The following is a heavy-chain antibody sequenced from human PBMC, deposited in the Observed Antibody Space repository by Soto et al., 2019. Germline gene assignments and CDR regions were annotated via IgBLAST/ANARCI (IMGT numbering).Heavy chain of an antibody. CDR3: ARDRVDYSGSGKNYYYGMGV. CDR2: ISNSGTT. V-gene: IGHV4-30-4*01. J-gene: IGHJ6*02. Sequence: QVQLQESGPGLVKPSQTLSLTCTVSGGSMSRTEYSWTSIRWSWIRQPPGKGLEWIGFISNSGTTYHNPSLQSRVFMSVDTSKNQFSLRLTSVTAADTAVYFCARDRVDYSGSGKNYYYGMGVWGQGTTVIVSS. D-gene: IGHD3-10*01. CDR1: GGSMSRTEYSWTSIR.